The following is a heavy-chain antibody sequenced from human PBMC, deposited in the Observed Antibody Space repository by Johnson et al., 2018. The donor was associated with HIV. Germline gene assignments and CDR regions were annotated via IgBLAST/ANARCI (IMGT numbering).Heavy chain of an antibody. CDR3: AKDGAMAFDI. J-gene: IGHJ3*02. CDR2: IQQDGSEK. CDR1: GFTFSSYW. D-gene: IGHD2-2*01. Sequence: EVQLVESGGGVVQPGRSLRLSCAASGFTFSSYWMSWVRQAPGKGLEWVANIQQDGSEKYYVDSVKGRFTISRAKSKNTLYLKMNSLRAEDTAVYYCAKDGAMAFDIWGQGTLVTVSS. V-gene: IGHV3-7*01.